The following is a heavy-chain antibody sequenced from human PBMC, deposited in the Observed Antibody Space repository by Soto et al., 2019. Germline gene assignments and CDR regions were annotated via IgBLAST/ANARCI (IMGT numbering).Heavy chain of an antibody. CDR2: FDPEDGET. Sequence: GASVKVSCKVSGYTLTEVSMHWVRQAPGKGLEWMGGFDPEDGETIYAQKFQDRVTMTKDTSTDTAYMELSSRRSEDTAVYYCSTGRIPMVRGVPNYYYYDMDVWGQGTTVTV. CDR1: GYTLTEVS. CDR3: STGRIPMVRGVPNYYYYDMDV. V-gene: IGHV1-24*01. J-gene: IGHJ6*02. D-gene: IGHD3-10*01.